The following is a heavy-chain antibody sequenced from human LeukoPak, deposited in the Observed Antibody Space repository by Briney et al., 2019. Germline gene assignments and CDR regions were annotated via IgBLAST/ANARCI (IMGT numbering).Heavy chain of an antibody. J-gene: IGHJ3*02. CDR2: ISSSSSTI. CDR1: GFTFSSYS. D-gene: IGHD6-25*01. Sequence: GGSLRLSCAASGFTFSSYSMNGVRQAPGKGLEWVSYISSSSSTIYYADSVKGRFTISRDNAKNSLYLQMNSLRAEDTAVYYCATPLSSADAFDIWGQGAMVTVSS. V-gene: IGHV3-48*01. CDR3: ATPLSSADAFDI.